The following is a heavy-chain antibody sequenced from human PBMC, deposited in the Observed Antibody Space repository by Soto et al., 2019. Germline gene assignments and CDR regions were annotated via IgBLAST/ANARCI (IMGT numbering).Heavy chain of an antibody. CDR1: GFTFSSYG. D-gene: IGHD2-2*01. V-gene: IGHV3-33*01. CDR3: ARDNCSSTSCYVDYYYYGMDV. Sequence: QPGGSLRLSCAASGFTFSSYGMHWVRQAPGKGLEWVAVIWYDGSNKYYADSVKGRFTISRDNSKNTLYLQMNSLRAEDTAVYYCARDNCSSTSCYVDYYYYGMDVWGQGTTVTVSS. CDR2: IWYDGSNK. J-gene: IGHJ6*02.